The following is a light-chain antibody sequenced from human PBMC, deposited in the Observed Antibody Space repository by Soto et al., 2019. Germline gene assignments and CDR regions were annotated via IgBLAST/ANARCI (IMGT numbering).Light chain of an antibody. CDR3: QQYNNWPPWT. CDR1: QSVSSK. Sequence: EIVMTQSPATLSLSPGERATLSCRASQSVSSKLAWYQQKPGQAPRLLIYGASTRATGIPARFSGSGSGTELTLTISSLLSEDFAVYYCQQYNNWPPWTFGQGTKVDI. CDR2: GAS. J-gene: IGKJ1*01. V-gene: IGKV3-15*01.